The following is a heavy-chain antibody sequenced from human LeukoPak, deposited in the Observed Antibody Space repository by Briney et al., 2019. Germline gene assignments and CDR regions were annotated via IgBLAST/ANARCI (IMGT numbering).Heavy chain of an antibody. V-gene: IGHV3-30-3*01. CDR1: GFTFSSYA. CDR2: ISYDGSNK. Sequence: GALRLSCAASGFTFSSYAMHWVRQAPGKGLEWVALISYDGSNKYYADSVKGRFTISRDNSKNTLYLQMNSLGAEDTAVYYCARSRWAAAGRGRAYYFDYWGQGTLVTVSS. CDR3: ARSRWAAAGRGRAYYFDY. D-gene: IGHD6-13*01. J-gene: IGHJ4*02.